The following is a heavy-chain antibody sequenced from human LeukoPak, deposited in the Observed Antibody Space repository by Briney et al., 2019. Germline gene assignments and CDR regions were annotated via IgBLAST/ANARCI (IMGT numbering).Heavy chain of an antibody. V-gene: IGHV1-24*01. D-gene: IGHD1-14*01. CDR2: FDPEDGET. CDR1: GYTLTELS. Sequence: ASVKVSCKVSGYTLTELSMHWVRRAPGKGLEWMGGFDPEDGETIYAQKFQGRVTMTEDTSTDTAYMELSSLRSEDTAVYYCATGLGNRNRRFDYWGQGTLVTVSS. J-gene: IGHJ4*02. CDR3: ATGLGNRNRRFDY.